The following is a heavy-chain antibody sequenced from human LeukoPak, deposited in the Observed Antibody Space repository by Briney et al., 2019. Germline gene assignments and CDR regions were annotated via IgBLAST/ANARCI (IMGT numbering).Heavy chain of an antibody. D-gene: IGHD3-22*01. CDR3: ARADWGSSGYYYTV. J-gene: IGHJ4*02. CDR2: IYYSGST. CDR1: GGSISSGGYY. Sequence: SETLSLTCTVSGGSISSGGYYWSWIRQHPGKGLEWIGYIYYSGSTYYNPSLKSRVTISVDTSKNQFSLKLSSVTAADTAVYYCARADWGSSGYYYTVWGQGTLVTVSS. V-gene: IGHV4-31*03.